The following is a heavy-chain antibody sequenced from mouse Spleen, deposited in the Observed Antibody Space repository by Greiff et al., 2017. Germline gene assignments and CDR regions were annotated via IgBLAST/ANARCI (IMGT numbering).Heavy chain of an antibody. CDR1: GFSLTSYG. V-gene: IGHV2-9*02. Sequence: VKLMESGPGLVAPSQSLSITCTVSGFSLTSYGVHWVRQPPGKGLEWLGVIWAGGSTNYNSALMSRLSISKDNSKSQVFLKMNSLQTDDTAMYYCARDHYYYFDYWGQGTTLTVSS. CDR2: IWAGGST. J-gene: IGHJ2*01. CDR3: ARDHYYYFDY. D-gene: IGHD1-1*01.